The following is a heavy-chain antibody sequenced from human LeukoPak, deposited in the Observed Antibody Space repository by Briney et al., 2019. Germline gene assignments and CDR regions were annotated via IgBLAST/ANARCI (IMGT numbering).Heavy chain of an antibody. Sequence: GGSLRLSCAASGFTFSSYEMNWVRQAPGKGLEWVSYISSSGSTIYYADSVKGRFTISRDNAKNSLNLQMNSLRAEDTAVYYCARVKGSGCHEVDYWGQGTLVTVSS. CDR3: ARVKGSGCHEVDY. V-gene: IGHV3-48*03. D-gene: IGHD6-19*01. J-gene: IGHJ4*02. CDR2: ISSSGSTI. CDR1: GFTFSSYE.